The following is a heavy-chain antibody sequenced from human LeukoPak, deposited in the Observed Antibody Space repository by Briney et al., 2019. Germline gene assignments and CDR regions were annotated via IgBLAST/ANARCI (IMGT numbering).Heavy chain of an antibody. V-gene: IGHV4-31*03. J-gene: IGHJ4*02. CDR3: ARGLQLRGIFDYFDY. CDR2: IYYSGST. D-gene: IGHD5-24*01. CDR1: GGSISSGGYY. Sequence: SQTLSLTCTVSGGSISSGGYYWSWLRQHPGKGLEWIGYIYYSGSTYYNPFLNSRVTISVDTSKNQFSLKLSSVTAADTAVYYCARGLQLRGIFDYFDYWGQGTLVTVSS.